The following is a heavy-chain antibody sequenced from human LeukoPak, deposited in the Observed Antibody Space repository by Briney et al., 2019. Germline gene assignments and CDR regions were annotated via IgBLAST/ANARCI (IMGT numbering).Heavy chain of an antibody. CDR3: ASSTPNGYGRYYYYYMDV. J-gene: IGHJ6*03. CDR1: GGSISSSSYY. Sequence: SETLSLTCTVSGGSISSSSYYWGWIRQPPGKGLEWIGSFYYSGSTYYNPSLKSRVTISVDTSKNQFSLKLSSVTAADTAVYYCASSTPNGYGRYYYYYMDVWGKGTTVTVSS. D-gene: IGHD5-18*01. V-gene: IGHV4-39*01. CDR2: FYYSGST.